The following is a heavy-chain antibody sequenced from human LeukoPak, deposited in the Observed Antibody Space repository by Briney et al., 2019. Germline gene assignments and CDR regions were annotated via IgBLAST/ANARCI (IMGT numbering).Heavy chain of an antibody. V-gene: IGHV3-74*01. Sequence: PGGSLRLSCAASGFTFSSYWMHWVRQAPGKGLEWVSRINSDGSSTSYADSVKGRFTISRDNAKNTLYLQMNSLRAEDTAVYYCARLGSQGGVAALDYWGQGTLVTVSS. CDR2: INSDGSST. CDR1: GFTFSSYW. J-gene: IGHJ4*02. D-gene: IGHD6-25*01. CDR3: ARLGSQGGVAALDY.